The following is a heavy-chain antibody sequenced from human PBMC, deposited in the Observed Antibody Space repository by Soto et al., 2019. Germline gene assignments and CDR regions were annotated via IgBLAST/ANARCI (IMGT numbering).Heavy chain of an antibody. J-gene: IGHJ6*02. CDR2: IIPIFGTA. CDR3: ARGRWSSSSWSHHPGMDV. CDR1: GGTFSSYA. D-gene: IGHD6-13*01. V-gene: IGHV1-69*12. Sequence: QVQLVQSGAEVKKPGSSVKVSCRTSGGTFSSYAISWVRQAPGQGLEWMGGIIPIFGTADYAQKFQGRVTITADESTSTAFMELSSLRSEATAVYYCARGRWSSSSWSHHPGMDVWGQGTTVAVAS.